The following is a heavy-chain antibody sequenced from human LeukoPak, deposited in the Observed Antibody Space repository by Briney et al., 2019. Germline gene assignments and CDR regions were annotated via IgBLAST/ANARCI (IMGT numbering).Heavy chain of an antibody. Sequence: SGTLSLTCTVSGGSISSYYWSWIRQPPGKGLEWIGYIYYSGSTNYNPSLKSRVTISVDTSKNQFSLKLSSVTAADTAVYYCASTQIIVGATDNWFDPWGQGTLVTVSS. CDR2: IYYSGST. CDR3: ASTQIIVGATDNWFDP. V-gene: IGHV4-59*01. D-gene: IGHD1-26*01. CDR1: GGSISSYY. J-gene: IGHJ5*02.